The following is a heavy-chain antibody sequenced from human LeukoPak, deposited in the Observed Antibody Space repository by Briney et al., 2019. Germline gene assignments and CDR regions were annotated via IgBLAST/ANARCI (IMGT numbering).Heavy chain of an antibody. CDR3: ARRPINCIITNCYVDY. CDR2: MNPNSGDT. V-gene: IGHV1-2*02. J-gene: IGHJ4*02. D-gene: IGHD2-2*01. Sequence: ASVKVSCRASVYTFTNFYIHWVRQAPGQGLEWMGWMNPNSGDTSYAREFQDRVTMTRDTSLSTAYMELSRLRSDDTAVYFCARRPINCIITNCYVDYWGQGTLVTVSS. CDR1: VYTFTNFY.